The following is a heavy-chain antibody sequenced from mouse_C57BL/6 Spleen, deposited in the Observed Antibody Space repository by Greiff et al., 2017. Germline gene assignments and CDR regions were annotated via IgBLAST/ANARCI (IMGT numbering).Heavy chain of an antibody. CDR2: IYPGDGDT. CDR1: GYAFSSSW. CDR3: AIVYYYGSSYNSWYFDV. V-gene: IGHV1-82*01. D-gene: IGHD1-1*01. Sequence: VQLQQSGPVLVKPGASVKISCKASGYAFSSSWMNWVKQRPGKGLEWIGRIYPGDGDTNYNGKFKGKATLTADKSSSTAYMQLSSLTSEDSAVYFCAIVYYYGSSYNSWYFDVWGTGTTVTVSS. J-gene: IGHJ1*03.